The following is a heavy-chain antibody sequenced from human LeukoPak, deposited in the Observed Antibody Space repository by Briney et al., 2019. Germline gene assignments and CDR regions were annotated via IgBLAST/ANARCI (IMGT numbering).Heavy chain of an antibody. V-gene: IGHV5-51*01. CDR1: GYAFSSHW. CDR3: ARLSNWNPFDY. Sequence: GGSLKISCKGFGYAFSSHWIGWVRQKPGEGLEWVGITYPDDADTRYSPSFQGHVTISADKSVSTAYMQWSSLMTSDNAIYYCARLSNWNPFDYWGQGTLVTVSS. CDR2: TYPDDADT. D-gene: IGHD1-1*01. J-gene: IGHJ4*02.